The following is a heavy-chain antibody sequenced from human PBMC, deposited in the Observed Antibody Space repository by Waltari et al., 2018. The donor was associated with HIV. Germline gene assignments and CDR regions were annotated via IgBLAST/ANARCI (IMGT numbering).Heavy chain of an antibody. D-gene: IGHD4-4*01. CDR1: GFTGSSNY. V-gene: IGHV3-66*02. CDR3: ARDRMEYSNNYWNFDL. CDR2: IYSGGFT. J-gene: IGHJ2*01. Sequence: EVQLVESGGGLVQPGGSLRLSCAASGFTGSSNYMNWVRQAPGKGLEWVSVIYSGGFTYYADSVRGRFTISRDNSKNTLYLQMNSLRVEDTAVYYCARDRMEYSNNYWNFDLWGRGTLVTVSS.